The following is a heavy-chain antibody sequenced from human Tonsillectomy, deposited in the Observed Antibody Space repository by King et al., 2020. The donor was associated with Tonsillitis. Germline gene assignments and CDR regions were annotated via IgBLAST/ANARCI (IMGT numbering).Heavy chain of an antibody. CDR2: ISSSSSYT. CDR3: ARVNFGSSGLDAFDI. J-gene: IGHJ3*02. V-gene: IGHV3-11*05. D-gene: IGHD6-25*01. CDR1: GFTFSDFY. Sequence: VQLVESGGGLVKPGGSLRLSCAASGFTFSDFYMSWVRQAPGKGLEWISYISSSSSYTNYADFVRGRFSISRDNAKNSLYLQMNSLRADETAVYYCARVNFGSSGLDAFDIWGQGTMVTVSS.